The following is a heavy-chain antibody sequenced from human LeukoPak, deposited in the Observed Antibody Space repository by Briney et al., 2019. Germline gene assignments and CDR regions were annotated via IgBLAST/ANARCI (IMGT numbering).Heavy chain of an antibody. Sequence: GGSLRLSCAASGFTFSSYSMNWVRQAPGKGLEWVSSISSSSSYIYYADSVKGRFTISRDNAKNSLYLQMNSLRAEDTAVYYCARDPGGYGPQDYWGQGTLVTVSS. D-gene: IGHD3-16*01. CDR3: ARDPGGYGPQDY. J-gene: IGHJ4*02. V-gene: IGHV3-21*04. CDR1: GFTFSSYS. CDR2: ISSSSSYI.